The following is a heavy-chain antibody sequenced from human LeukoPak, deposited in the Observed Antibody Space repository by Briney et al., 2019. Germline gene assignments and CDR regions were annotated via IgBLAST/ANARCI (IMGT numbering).Heavy chain of an antibody. V-gene: IGHV3-30*02. D-gene: IGHD3-22*01. J-gene: IGHJ4*02. Sequence: GGSLRLSCAASRFTLITYGMHWVRQAPGKGLEWVAFIRYDGSNQYYADSVKGRLTISRDNSKNTLYLQMNSLRAEDTAIYYCAKPGNYDSSGYSTFDYWGQGTLVTVSS. CDR3: AKPGNYDSSGYSTFDY. CDR2: IRYDGSNQ. CDR1: RFTLITYG.